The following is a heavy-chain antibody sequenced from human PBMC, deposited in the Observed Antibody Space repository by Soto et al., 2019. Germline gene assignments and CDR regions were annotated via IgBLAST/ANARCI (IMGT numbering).Heavy chain of an antibody. CDR2: IYYSGST. D-gene: IGHD4-17*01. CDR1: GGSISSRGYY. V-gene: IGHV4-39*07. J-gene: IGHJ4*02. CDR3: ARRYGASFDY. Sequence: PSETLSLTCTVSGGSISSRGYYWGWIRQPPGKGLEWIGTIYYSGSTYYNPSLKGRVTISVDASKNQFSLKLSSVTAADTAVYYCARRYGASFDYWGQGTLVTVSS.